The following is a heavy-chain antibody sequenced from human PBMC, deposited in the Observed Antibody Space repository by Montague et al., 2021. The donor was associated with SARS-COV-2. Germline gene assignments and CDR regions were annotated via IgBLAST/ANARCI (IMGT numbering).Heavy chain of an antibody. V-gene: IGHV6-1*01. Sequence: CAISGDSVWSNTAAWNWMRRSPSGGLEGLRRTNYRSKWTSDYATSVEGRISIDPDTSKNQFFLHLRTVTPEDTGVYYCVRDTGSAQAGFDAWGQGTLVTVSS. CDR2: TNYRSKWTS. D-gene: IGHD4-17*01. J-gene: IGHJ4*02. CDR3: VRDTGSAQAGFDA. CDR1: GDSVWSNTAA.